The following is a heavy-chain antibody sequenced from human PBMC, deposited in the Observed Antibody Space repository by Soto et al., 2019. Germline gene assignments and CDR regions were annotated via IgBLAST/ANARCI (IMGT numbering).Heavy chain of an antibody. CDR1: GYTFTGYY. D-gene: IGHD6-13*01. J-gene: IGHJ4*02. CDR3: ARDQTPGIAAAPDY. V-gene: IGHV1-2*02. CDR2: INPNSGGT. Sequence: ASVKVSCKASGYTFTGYYMHWVRQSPGQGLEWMGWINPNSGGTNYAQKFQGRVTITRDTSASTAYMELSSLRSEDTAVYYCARDQTPGIAAAPDYWGQGTLVTVSS.